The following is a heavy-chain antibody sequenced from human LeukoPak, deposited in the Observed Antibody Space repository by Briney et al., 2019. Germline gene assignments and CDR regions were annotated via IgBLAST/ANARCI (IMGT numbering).Heavy chain of an antibody. V-gene: IGHV4-59*01. CDR2: IYYSGST. D-gene: IGHD3-22*01. CDR1: GGSISSYY. CDR3: ARAPTMIGDAFDI. Sequence: SETLSLTCTVSGGSISSYYWSWIRQPPGKGLEWLGYIYYSGSTNYNPSLKSRVTISVDTSKNQFSLKLSSVTAADTAVYYCARAPTMIGDAFDIWGQGTMVTVSS. J-gene: IGHJ3*02.